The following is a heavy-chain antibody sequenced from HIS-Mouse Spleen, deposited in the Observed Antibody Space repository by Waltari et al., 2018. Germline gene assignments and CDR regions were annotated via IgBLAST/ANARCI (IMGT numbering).Heavy chain of an antibody. CDR2: IYYSGST. Sequence: QVPLQESGPGLGKPSDTRYLTCPVPGGPISSYSWSWIRQPPGKGLEWIGYIYYSGSTNYNHSLKSRVTISVDTSKNQFSLKLSSVTAADTAVYYCARGYCSSTSCSFDYWGQGTLVTVSS. D-gene: IGHD2-2*01. CDR3: ARGYCSSTSCSFDY. J-gene: IGHJ4*02. CDR1: GGPISSYS. V-gene: IGHV4-59*08.